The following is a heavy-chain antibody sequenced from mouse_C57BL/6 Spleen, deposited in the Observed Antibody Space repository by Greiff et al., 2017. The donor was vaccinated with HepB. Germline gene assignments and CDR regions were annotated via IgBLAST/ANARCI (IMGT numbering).Heavy chain of an antibody. J-gene: IGHJ3*01. Sequence: DVMLVESGGGLVKPGGSLKLSCAASGFTFSSYAMSWVRQTPEKRLEWVATISDGGSYTYYPDNVKGRFTISRDNAKNNLYLQMSHLKSEDTAMYYCARDQDYGSSYWFAYWGQGTLVTVSA. CDR3: ARDQDYGSSYWFAY. CDR1: GFTFSSYA. CDR2: ISDGGSYT. D-gene: IGHD1-1*01. V-gene: IGHV5-4*01.